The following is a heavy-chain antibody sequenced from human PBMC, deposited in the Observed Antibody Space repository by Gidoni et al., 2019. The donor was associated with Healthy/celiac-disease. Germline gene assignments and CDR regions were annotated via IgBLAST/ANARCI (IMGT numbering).Heavy chain of an antibody. CDR1: GFTFSSYA. D-gene: IGHD6-13*01. CDR3: ATPPWDSSSWYLYFQH. V-gene: IGHV3-23*01. Sequence: EVQLLESGGGLVQPGGSLRLSCAASGFTFSSYAMSWVRQAPGKGLEWVSAISGSGGSTYYADSVKGRFTISRDNSKNTLYLQMNSLRAEDTAVYYCATPPWDSSSWYLYFQHWGQGTLVTVSS. J-gene: IGHJ1*01. CDR2: ISGSGGST.